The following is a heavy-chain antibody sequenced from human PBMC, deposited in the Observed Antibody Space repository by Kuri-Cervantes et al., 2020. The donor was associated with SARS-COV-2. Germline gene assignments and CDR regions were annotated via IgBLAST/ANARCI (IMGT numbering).Heavy chain of an antibody. J-gene: IGHJ4*02. CDR1: GGSISSYY. CDR3: GRVPWLQLWRRYSDS. Sequence: SETLSLTCTVSGGSISSYYWSWIRQPAGKGLEWIGRIYTSGSTTYNPSLRGRVSISLDPSSNQVSLSLTSTTAADTAVYYCGRVPWLQLWRRYSDSWGQGTLVTVSS. V-gene: IGHV4-4*07. CDR2: IYTSGST. D-gene: IGHD5-24*01.